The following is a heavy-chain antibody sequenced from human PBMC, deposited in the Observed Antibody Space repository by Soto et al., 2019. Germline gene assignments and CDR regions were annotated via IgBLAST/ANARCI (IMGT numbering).Heavy chain of an antibody. D-gene: IGHD2-15*01. CDR2: ISYDGINK. J-gene: IGHJ3*02. V-gene: IGHV3-30-3*01. CDR3: ARDPYCSGGSCYAWGAFDI. Sequence: QVQLVESGGGVVQPGRSLRLSCAASGFVFINYAMHWVRQAPGKGLEWVAVISYDGINKYNADSVKGRLTISRDNSKNTLYLQMNSLRPEDTAVYYCARDPYCSGGSCYAWGAFDIWGQGTMVSLF. CDR1: GFVFINYA.